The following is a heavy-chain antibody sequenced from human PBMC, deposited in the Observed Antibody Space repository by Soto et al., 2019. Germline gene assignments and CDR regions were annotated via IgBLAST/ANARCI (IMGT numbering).Heavy chain of an antibody. V-gene: IGHV3-30-3*01. D-gene: IGHD2-21*01. J-gene: IGHJ5*02. CDR1: GFTFSSYA. Sequence: GGSLRLSCAASGFTFSSYAMHWVRQAPGKGLEWVAVISYDGSNKYYADSVKGRFTISRDNSKNTLYLQMTNLRVEDAAIYFCARDLRPGLIVPTKSGFDPWAQGTRVTVSS. CDR3: ARDLRPGLIVPTKSGFDP. CDR2: ISYDGSNK.